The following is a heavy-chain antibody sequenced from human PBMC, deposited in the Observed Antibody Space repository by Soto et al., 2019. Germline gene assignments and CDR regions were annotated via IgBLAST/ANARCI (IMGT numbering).Heavy chain of an antibody. CDR2: IFYSGST. Sequence: PSETLSLTCTVSGGSISSGGYYWSWIRQHPGKGLEWIGYIFYSGSTYYNPSPKSRVTISVDTSKNQFSLNLSSVTAADTAVYYCARHPITMVRGVIGYFDLWGRGTLVTVSS. D-gene: IGHD3-10*01. CDR3: ARHPITMVRGVIGYFDL. CDR1: GGSISSGGYY. J-gene: IGHJ2*01. V-gene: IGHV4-39*01.